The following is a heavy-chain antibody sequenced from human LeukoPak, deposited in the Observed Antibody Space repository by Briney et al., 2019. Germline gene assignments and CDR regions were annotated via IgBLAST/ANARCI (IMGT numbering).Heavy chain of an antibody. CDR2: TSPDESLK. CDR3: AKDRDSRYYYGSGSLDY. Sequence: PGGSLRLSCAASGFTFANYVTHWVRQAPGKGLEWVAVTSPDESLKFYADSVKGRFTISRDNAKNSLYLQMNSLRAEDTAVYYCAKDRDSRYYYGSGSLDYWGQGTLVTVSS. V-gene: IGHV3-30*04. J-gene: IGHJ4*02. D-gene: IGHD3-10*01. CDR1: GFTFANYV.